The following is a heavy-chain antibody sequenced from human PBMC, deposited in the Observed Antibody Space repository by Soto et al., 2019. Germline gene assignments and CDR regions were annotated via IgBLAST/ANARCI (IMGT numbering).Heavy chain of an antibody. Sequence: SETLSLTCSVSGDSISNLDYFWTWIRQPPGQALEYIGYIYKSATTYYNPSFESRVAISVDTSKSQFSLNVTSVTAADTAVYFCARGRYCLTGRCFPNWFDSWGQGALVTVS. CDR1: GDSISNLDYF. D-gene: IGHD7-27*01. CDR3: ARGRYCLTGRCFPNWFDS. CDR2: IYKSATT. V-gene: IGHV4-30-4*01. J-gene: IGHJ5*01.